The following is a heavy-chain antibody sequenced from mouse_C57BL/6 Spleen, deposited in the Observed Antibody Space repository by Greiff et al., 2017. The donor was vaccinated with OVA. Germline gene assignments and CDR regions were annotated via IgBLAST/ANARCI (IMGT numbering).Heavy chain of an antibody. Sequence: VQLQQPGAELVRPGTSVKLSCKASGYTFTSYWMHWVKQRPGQGLEWIGVIDPSDSYTNYNQKFKGKATLTVDTSSSTAYMQLSSLTSEDSAVYYCARGYGSSRWYFDVWGTGTTVTVSS. J-gene: IGHJ1*03. CDR1: GYTFTSYW. V-gene: IGHV1-59*01. CDR2: IDPSDSYT. CDR3: ARGYGSSRWYFDV. D-gene: IGHD1-1*01.